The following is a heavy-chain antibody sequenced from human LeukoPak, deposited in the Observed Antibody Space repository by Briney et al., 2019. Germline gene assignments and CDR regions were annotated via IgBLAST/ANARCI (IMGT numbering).Heavy chain of an antibody. Sequence: PSETLSLTCTVSGGSISSYYWGWIRQPPGKGLGWIGSVFYSGSAYYNPSLKSRVIISVDTSKYQFSLKLSSVTAADTAVYYCARTYDSSGYYSIYYFDYWGQGTLVTVSS. CDR3: ARTYDSSGYYSIYYFDY. CDR2: VFYSGSA. D-gene: IGHD3-22*01. CDR1: GGSISSYY. V-gene: IGHV4-39*01. J-gene: IGHJ4*02.